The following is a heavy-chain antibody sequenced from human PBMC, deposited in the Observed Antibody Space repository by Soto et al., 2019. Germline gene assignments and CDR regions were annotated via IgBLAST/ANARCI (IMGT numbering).Heavy chain of an antibody. D-gene: IGHD3-10*01. V-gene: IGHV3-30*03. Sequence: QVHLVESGGGVVQPGRSLRLSCAASGFPFTAYGMHWVREGPGKGLEWVAVISYDGSNKFYADSVKGRFTISRDNSKNTVYLQMNSLRPEDTALYYCVGGQYYFDYRGQGTLVTVSS. CDR1: GFPFTAYG. CDR3: VGGQYYFDY. CDR2: ISYDGSNK. J-gene: IGHJ4*02.